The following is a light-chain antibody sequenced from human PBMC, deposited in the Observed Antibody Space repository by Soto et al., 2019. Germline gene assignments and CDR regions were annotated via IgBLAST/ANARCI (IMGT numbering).Light chain of an antibody. CDR3: QQYNNWPFS. J-gene: IGKJ5*01. Sequence: EIVMTQSPATVSVSPGERATLSCRAGQGVTTNFAWYQQKSGQSPRLLIYDVSIRATGVPARLSGAGSETDFTLTISGLQSEDSAVYFCQQYNNWPFSFGQGTRLENK. CDR2: DVS. V-gene: IGKV3-15*01. CDR1: QGVTTN.